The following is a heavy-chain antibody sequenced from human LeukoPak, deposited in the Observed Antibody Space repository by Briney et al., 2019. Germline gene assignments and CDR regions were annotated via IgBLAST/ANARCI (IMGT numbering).Heavy chain of an antibody. V-gene: IGHV3-7*03. CDR3: ARNNGMDV. Sequence: GGSLRLSCAASGFTLSNHWMTWVRQVPGRGPEWVANVNRDGSETYYLDSVKGRFTISKDNAKNSLYLQMNSLRAEDTALYHCARNNGMDVWGQGTTVIASS. J-gene: IGHJ6*02. CDR1: GFTLSNHW. CDR2: VNRDGSET.